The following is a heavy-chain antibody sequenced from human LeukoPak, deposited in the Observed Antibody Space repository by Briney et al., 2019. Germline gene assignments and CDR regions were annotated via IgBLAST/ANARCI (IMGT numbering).Heavy chain of an antibody. CDR3: ARGGWSLDY. J-gene: IGHJ4*02. D-gene: IGHD6-19*01. Sequence: SETLSLTCIVSGGSITSHYWSWNRQPPGKGLEWIGYIYYSGSTSYTPSLKSRVTISVDTSKNQFSLKLSSVTAADTAVYYCARGGWSLDYWGQGTLVTVSS. V-gene: IGHV4-59*11. CDR2: IYYSGST. CDR1: GGSITSHY.